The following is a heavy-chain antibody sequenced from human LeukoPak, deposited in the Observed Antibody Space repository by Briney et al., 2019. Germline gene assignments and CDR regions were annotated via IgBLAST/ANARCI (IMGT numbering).Heavy chain of an antibody. CDR2: INHSGST. CDR1: GGSFSGYY. CDR3: ARPRITMVRGDFQH. Sequence: SETLSLTCAVYGGSFSGYYWSWIRQPPGKGLEWIGEINHSGSTNYNPSLKSRVTISVDTSKNQFSLKLSSVTAADTAVYYCARPRITMVRGDFQHRGQGTLVTVSS. V-gene: IGHV4-34*01. J-gene: IGHJ1*01. D-gene: IGHD3-10*01.